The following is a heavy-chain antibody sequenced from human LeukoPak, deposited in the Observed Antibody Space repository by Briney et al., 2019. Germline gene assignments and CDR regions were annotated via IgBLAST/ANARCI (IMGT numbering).Heavy chain of an antibody. V-gene: IGHV3-53*01. J-gene: IGHJ6*03. CDR2: INSGGRT. CDR3: ARSQDSSGYYYHYYYMDV. D-gene: IGHD3-22*01. CDR1: GFTISSNY. Sequence: GGSLRLSCAASGFTISSNYMSWVRQAPGKGLEWVSIINSGGRTYYADSVKGRFTISRDNSKNTLYLQMNSLRAEDTAVYYCARSQDSSGYYYHYYYMDVWGKGTTVTVSS.